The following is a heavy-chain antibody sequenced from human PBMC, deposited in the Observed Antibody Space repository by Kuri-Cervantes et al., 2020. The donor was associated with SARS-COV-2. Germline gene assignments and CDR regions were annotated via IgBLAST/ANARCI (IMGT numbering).Heavy chain of an antibody. V-gene: IGHV3-30*03. CDR1: GFTFSGHW. CDR2: ISYDGSNK. CDR3: VRDGDHWNFDY. J-gene: IGHJ4*02. D-gene: IGHD1-1*01. Sequence: GGSLRLSCAASGFTFSGHWIHWVRQAPGKGLEWVAVISYDGSNKYYADSVKGRFTISRDNSKNTLYLQMNSLRAEDTAVYYCVRDGDHWNFDYWGQGTLVT.